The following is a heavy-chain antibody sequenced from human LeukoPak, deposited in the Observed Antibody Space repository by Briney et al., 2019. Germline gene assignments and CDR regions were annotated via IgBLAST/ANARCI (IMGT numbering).Heavy chain of an antibody. CDR1: GGTFSSYA. D-gene: IGHD2-8*01. Sequence: ASVKVSCKASGGTFSSYAINWVRQAPGQGFEWMGRIIRGLGISNYAQKFQGRVTITADKSTSTTYMELSSLRSEDTAVYYCASARQRHCTNGVCPSLTDSWGQGTLVTVSS. CDR3: ASARQRHCTNGVCPSLTDS. V-gene: IGHV1-69*04. CDR2: IIRGLGIS. J-gene: IGHJ4*02.